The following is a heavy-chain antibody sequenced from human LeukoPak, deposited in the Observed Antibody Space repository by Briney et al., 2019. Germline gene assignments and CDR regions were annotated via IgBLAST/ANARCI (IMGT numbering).Heavy chain of an antibody. J-gene: IGHJ6*02. D-gene: IGHD3-10*01. CDR2: IYYSGST. CDR1: GGSVSSGSYY. Sequence: SETLSLTCTVSGGSVSSGSYYWSWIRQPPGKGLEWIGYIYYSGSTNYNPSLKSRVTISVDTSKNQFSLKLSSVTAADTAVYYCARGGTYYYGSGSRNPYYYGMDVWGQGTTVTVS. CDR3: ARGGTYYYGSGSRNPYYYGMDV. V-gene: IGHV4-61*01.